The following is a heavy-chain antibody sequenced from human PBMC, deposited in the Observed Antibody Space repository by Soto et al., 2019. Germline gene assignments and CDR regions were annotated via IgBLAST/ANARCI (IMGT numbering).Heavy chain of an antibody. D-gene: IGHD5-12*01. Sequence: PSETLSLTCTVSRGSISSNNYYWGWIRQPPGKGPEWIGSIYYSGSTYYNPSLKSRVTISVDTFKNQFSLKLTSVTAADTAVYSCARHILAVATNYNFYYGMDVWGRGTTVTVSS. V-gene: IGHV4-39*01. CDR2: IYYSGST. J-gene: IGHJ6*02. CDR3: ARHILAVATNYNFYYGMDV. CDR1: RGSISSNNYY.